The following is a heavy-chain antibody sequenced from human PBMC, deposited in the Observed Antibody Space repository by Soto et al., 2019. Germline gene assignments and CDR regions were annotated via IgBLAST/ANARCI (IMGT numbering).Heavy chain of an antibody. J-gene: IGHJ5*02. CDR2: ISGSGGST. CDR3: AKGGDLQEGVRYWFDP. D-gene: IGHD3-16*01. CDR1: GFTFSSYA. V-gene: IGHV3-23*01. Sequence: EVQLLESGGGLVQPGGSLRLSCAASGFTFSSYAMSWVRQAPGKGLEWVSAISGSGGSTYYADSVKGRFTISRVNSKNTVFLQMNSLTAEDTAVYYCAKGGDLQEGVRYWFDPWGQGTLVTVCS.